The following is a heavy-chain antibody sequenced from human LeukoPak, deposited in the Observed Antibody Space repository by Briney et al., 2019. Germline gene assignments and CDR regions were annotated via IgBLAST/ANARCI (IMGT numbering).Heavy chain of an antibody. CDR2: INWNGDST. CDR1: GFTFDDYG. D-gene: IGHD6-13*01. Sequence: GGSLRLSCAASGFTFDDYGMSWVRQAPGKGLEWVSGINWNGDSTGYADSVKGRFTISRDNSKNTLYLQMNSLRAEDTAVYYCAKDRYSSPRYFDYWGQGTLVTVSS. V-gene: IGHV3-20*04. J-gene: IGHJ4*02. CDR3: AKDRYSSPRYFDY.